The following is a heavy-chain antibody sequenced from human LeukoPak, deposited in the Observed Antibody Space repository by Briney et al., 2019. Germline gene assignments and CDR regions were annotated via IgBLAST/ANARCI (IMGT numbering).Heavy chain of an antibody. D-gene: IGHD3-10*01. CDR2: THNDGNT. V-gene: IGHV3-53*01. CDR3: ARVQRDYYGSGSYPDY. CDR1: GFTVSSNY. Sequence: GGSLRLSCAASGFTVSSNYMSWVRQAPGKGLEWVSLTHNDGNTYYADSVKGRFTISRDNSKNTLYLQMNSPRAEDTAVYYCARVQRDYYGSGSYPDYWGQGTLVTVSS. J-gene: IGHJ4*02.